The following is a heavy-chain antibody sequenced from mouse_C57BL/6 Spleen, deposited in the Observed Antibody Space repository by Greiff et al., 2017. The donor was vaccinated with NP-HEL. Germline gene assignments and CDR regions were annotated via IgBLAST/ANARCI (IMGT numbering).Heavy chain of an antibody. D-gene: IGHD2-1*01. V-gene: IGHV3-6*01. CDR1: GYSITSGYY. J-gene: IGHJ1*03. CDR3: ARKKDYYYGNYGWYFDV. Sequence: ESGPGLVKPSQSLSLTCSVTGYSITSGYYWNWIRQFPGNKLEWMGYISYDGSNNYNPSLKNRISITRDTSKNQFFLKLNSVTTEDTATYYCARKKDYYYGNYGWYFDVWGTGTTVTVSS. CDR2: ISYDGSN.